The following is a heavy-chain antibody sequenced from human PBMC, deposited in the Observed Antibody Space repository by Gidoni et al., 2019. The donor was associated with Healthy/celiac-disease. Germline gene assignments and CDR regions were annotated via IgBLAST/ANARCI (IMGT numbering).Heavy chain of an antibody. CDR1: GYTLIGHY. Sequence: HVQLVPSGAGVKQPGASVTVSCKASGYTLIGHYMHWVRQAPGQGLEWMGWITPNSGGPNYAQKLQGRVTMTRDASISTAYMELSRLRSDETAVYYCARAPMIVVVITDYFDYWGQGTLVTVSS. CDR3: ARAPMIVVVITDYFDY. V-gene: IGHV1-2*02. CDR2: ITPNSGGP. J-gene: IGHJ4*02. D-gene: IGHD3-22*01.